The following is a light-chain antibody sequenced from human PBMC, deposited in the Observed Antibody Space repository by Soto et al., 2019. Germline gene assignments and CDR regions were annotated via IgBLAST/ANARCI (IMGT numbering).Light chain of an antibody. CDR2: GAS. CDR3: QQYGRA. CDR1: QSVSSSY. V-gene: IGKV3-20*01. Sequence: EVVLTQSPGTLSLSPGERATLSCRASQSVSSSYLAWYQQKPGQAPRLLIYGASTRATGIPDRFSGSGSGTDFTLTIVRLEPEDCAVYYCQQYGRAFGQGTKVEIK. J-gene: IGKJ1*01.